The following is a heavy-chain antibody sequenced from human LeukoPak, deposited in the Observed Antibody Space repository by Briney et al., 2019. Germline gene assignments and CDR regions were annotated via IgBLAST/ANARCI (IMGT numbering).Heavy chain of an antibody. CDR2: IYYSGST. CDR3: ARGDGDGYNARFDI. Sequence: PSETLSLTCTVSSGSISSYYWSWIRQPPGKGLEWIGYIYYSGSTNYNPSLKSRVTISVDTSKNQFSLKLSSVTAADTAVYYCARGDGDGYNARFDIWGQGTMVTVSS. J-gene: IGHJ3*02. CDR1: SGSISSYY. D-gene: IGHD5-24*01. V-gene: IGHV4-59*01.